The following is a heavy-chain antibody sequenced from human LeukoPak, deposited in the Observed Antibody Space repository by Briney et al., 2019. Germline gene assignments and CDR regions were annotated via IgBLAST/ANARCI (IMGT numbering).Heavy chain of an antibody. D-gene: IGHD2-2*01. CDR2: IYYSGST. Sequence: SETLSLTCTVSGGSISSYYWSWIRQPPGKGLEWIGYIYYSGSTNYNLSLKSRVTISVDTSKNQFSLKLSSVTAADTAVYYCARAHWEAAAYFDYWGQGTLVTVSS. CDR1: GGSISSYY. J-gene: IGHJ4*02. V-gene: IGHV4-59*01. CDR3: ARAHWEAAAYFDY.